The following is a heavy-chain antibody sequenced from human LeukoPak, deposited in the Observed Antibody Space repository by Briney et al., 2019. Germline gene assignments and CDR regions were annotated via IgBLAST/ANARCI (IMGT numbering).Heavy chain of an antibody. J-gene: IGHJ3*02. CDR1: GFTFSTYE. CDR2: ISSGGTTI. V-gene: IGHV3-48*03. D-gene: IGHD3-16*01. Sequence: GGSLRLSCAASGFTFSTYELYWVRQAPGKGLEWISYISSGGTTIKYADSVSGRFTISRDDGRESLYLQMNSLRVEDTAIYYCGASRQYVGAFDIWGQGTLVSVSS. CDR3: GASRQYVGAFDI.